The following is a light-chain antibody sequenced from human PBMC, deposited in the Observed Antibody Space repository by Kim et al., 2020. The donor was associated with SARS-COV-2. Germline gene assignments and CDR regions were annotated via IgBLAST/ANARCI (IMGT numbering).Light chain of an antibody. CDR1: QDIRND. J-gene: IGKJ5*01. CDR2: GAS. Sequence: ASVGDRVTSTCRASQDIRNDLGWYQQNPGRAPKRLIYGASSLQSGVPARFSGSGSGTEFTLTISSVQPEDFATYFCLQHSTYPITFGQGTRLEIK. V-gene: IGKV1-17*01. CDR3: LQHSTYPIT.